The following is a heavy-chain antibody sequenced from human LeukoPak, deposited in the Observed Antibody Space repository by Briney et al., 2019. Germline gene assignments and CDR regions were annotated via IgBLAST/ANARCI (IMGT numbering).Heavy chain of an antibody. CDR1: GGTFSSYA. J-gene: IGHJ3*02. Sequence: GSSVKVSCKASGGTFSSYAISWVRQAPGQGLEWMGGIIPIFGTANYAQKFQGRVTITADESTSTAYMELSSLRSEDTAVYYCAAGRYYYDSTSLYAFDIWGQGTMVTVSS. CDR3: AAGRYYYDSTSLYAFDI. D-gene: IGHD3-22*01. V-gene: IGHV1-69*01. CDR2: IIPIFGTA.